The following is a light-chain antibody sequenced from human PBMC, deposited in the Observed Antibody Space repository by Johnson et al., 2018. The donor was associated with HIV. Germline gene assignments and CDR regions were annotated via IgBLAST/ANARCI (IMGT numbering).Light chain of an antibody. V-gene: IGLV1-51*01. Sequence: QSVLTQPPSVSAAPGQKVTISCSGSSSNIGNNYVSWYQQLPGTAPKLLIYDNNKRPPGIPDRFSGSKSGTSATLGITGLQTGDEADYYCGTWDSSLSAGRVCGTGTKVTVL. CDR2: DNN. CDR1: SSNIGNNY. CDR3: GTWDSSLSAGRV. J-gene: IGLJ1*01.